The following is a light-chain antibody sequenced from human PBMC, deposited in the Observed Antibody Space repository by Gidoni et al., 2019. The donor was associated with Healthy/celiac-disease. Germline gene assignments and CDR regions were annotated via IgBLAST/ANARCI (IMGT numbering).Light chain of an antibody. V-gene: IGKV3-15*01. CDR1: QSVSSN. J-gene: IGKJ4*01. CDR3: QQYNNWPPPLT. Sequence: EIVITQSPATLSVSPGERATLSCRASQSVSSNLAWYQQKPGQAPRLLIYGASTRATGIPARCSGSGSGTEFTLTISSLQAEDFAVYYCQQYNNWPPPLTFGGGTKVEIK. CDR2: GAS.